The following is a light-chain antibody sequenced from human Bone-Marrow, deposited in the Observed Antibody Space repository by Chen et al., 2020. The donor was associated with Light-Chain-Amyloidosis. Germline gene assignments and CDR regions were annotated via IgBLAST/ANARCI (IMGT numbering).Light chain of an antibody. CDR2: EDD. J-gene: IGLJ3*02. V-gene: IGLV6-57*01. CDR1: SGSIATNY. CDR3: QSYQGSSQVV. Sequence: NFMLTQPHSVSESPGKTVIISCTRSSGSIATNYVQWYQQRPGSFPTTVIYEDDQIPSGVPDRFAGSIDRSANSASLTTSGLKTEDEADYYCQSYQGSSQVVFGGRTKLTVL.